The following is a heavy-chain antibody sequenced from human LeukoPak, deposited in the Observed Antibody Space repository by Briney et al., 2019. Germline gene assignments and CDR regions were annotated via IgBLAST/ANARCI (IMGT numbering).Heavy chain of an antibody. CDR3: AKVRWDNSGWYYLDY. J-gene: IGHJ4*02. CDR2: ISYDGSNK. V-gene: IGHV3-30*18. D-gene: IGHD6-19*01. CDR1: GFTFNDYG. Sequence: GESLRLSCAASGFTFNDYGMHWVRQAPGKGLEWVAVISYDGSNKYYTDSVKGRFTISRDNSKSTLYLQMNSLRAEDTAVYYCAKVRWDNSGWYYLDYWGQGTLVTVSS.